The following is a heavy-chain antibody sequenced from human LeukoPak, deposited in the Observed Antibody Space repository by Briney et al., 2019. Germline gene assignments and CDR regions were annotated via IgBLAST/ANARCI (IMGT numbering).Heavy chain of an antibody. J-gene: IGHJ4*02. CDR2: IIPIFGTA. D-gene: IGHD2-2*01. V-gene: IGHV1-69*05. CDR3: ARLGYRSSTSCVIIDY. Sequence: GASVKVSCKASGGTFSSYAISWVRQAPGQGLEWMGGIIPIFGTANYAQKFQGRVTITTDESTSTAYMELSSLRSEDTAVYYCARLGYRSSTSCVIIDYWGQGTLVTVSS. CDR1: GGTFSSYA.